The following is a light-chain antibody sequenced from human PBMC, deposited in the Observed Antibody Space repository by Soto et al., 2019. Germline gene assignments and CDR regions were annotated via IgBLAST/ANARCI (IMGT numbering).Light chain of an antibody. J-gene: IGLJ2*01. CDR3: SSYNSSNTRE. V-gene: IGLV2-14*03. CDR1: SNDVGGYNY. Sequence: QSALTQPASVSGSPGQSITISCTGTSNDVGGYNYVSWYQQHRGKAPKLMIYDVTHRPSGVSNRFSGSKSGNTASLTISGLQAEDEADYYCSSYNSSNTREIGGGTKLTVL. CDR2: DVT.